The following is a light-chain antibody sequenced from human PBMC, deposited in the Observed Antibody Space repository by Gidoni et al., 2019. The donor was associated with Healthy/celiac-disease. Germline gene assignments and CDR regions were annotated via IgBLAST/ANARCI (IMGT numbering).Light chain of an antibody. CDR3: QSADSSGTYVV. Sequence: SYELTQPPSVSVSPGQTARITCSGDALPKQYAWPFLVGGAICLVIYKDSERPSGIPERFSGSSSGTTVTLTISGVQAEDEADYYCQSADSSGTYVVFGGGTKLTVL. V-gene: IGLV3-25*03. CDR1: ALPKQY. J-gene: IGLJ2*01. CDR2: KDS.